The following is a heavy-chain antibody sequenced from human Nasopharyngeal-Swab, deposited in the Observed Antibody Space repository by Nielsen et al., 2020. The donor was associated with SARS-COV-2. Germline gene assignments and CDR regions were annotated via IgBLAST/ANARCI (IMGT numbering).Heavy chain of an antibody. V-gene: IGHV4-59*01. J-gene: IGHJ2*01. CDR3: ARGTRGYSLYWYFDL. CDR2: IYYSGST. Sequence: ESLKISCTVSGGSISSYYWSWIRQPPGKGLEWIGYIYYSGSTNYNPSLKSRVTISVDTSKNQFSLKLSSMIAADTAVYYCARGTRGYSLYWYFDLWGRGTLVTVSS. D-gene: IGHD3-22*01. CDR1: GGSISSYY.